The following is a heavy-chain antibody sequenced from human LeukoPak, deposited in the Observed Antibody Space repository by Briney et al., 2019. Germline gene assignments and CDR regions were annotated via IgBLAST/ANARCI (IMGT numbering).Heavy chain of an antibody. V-gene: IGHV3-7*01. CDR2: IKQDGTEK. Sequence: GGSLRLSCTASGFTFTTYWMSWVRHPPGKGLEGVANIKQDGTEKYYVDSVKGRFTISRDNAKTSLYLQMNSLRAEDTAVYYCARHLSGITGYTYGRGIDYWGQGTLVTVSS. J-gene: IGHJ4*02. CDR3: ARHLSGITGYTYGRGIDY. CDR1: GFTFTTYW. D-gene: IGHD5-18*01.